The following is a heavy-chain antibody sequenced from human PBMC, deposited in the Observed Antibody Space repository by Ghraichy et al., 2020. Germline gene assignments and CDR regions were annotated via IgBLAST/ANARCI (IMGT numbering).Heavy chain of an antibody. V-gene: IGHV3-21*01. J-gene: IGHJ3*02. CDR2: IGSRNSYI. CDR3: ARGVNHAFDI. CDR1: GFTFSDHT. Sequence: GEHLNISCAASGFTFSDHTVNWVRQAPGKGLEWVSAIGSRNSYIFYADSVQGRFTISRDDTRNSLYLQMNGLRAEDTAMYYCARGVNHAFDIWGQGTMVTVSS.